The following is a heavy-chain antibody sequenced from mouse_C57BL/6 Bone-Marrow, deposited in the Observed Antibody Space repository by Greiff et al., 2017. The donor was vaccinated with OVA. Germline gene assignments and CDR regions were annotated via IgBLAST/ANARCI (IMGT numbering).Heavy chain of an antibody. Sequence: VKIQKTGAKLVKTGESVKISCKASGYAFSSYWMNWVKQRPGKGLEWIGQIYPGDGDTNYNGKFKGKATLTADKSSSTAYMQVRCLTSEDSAVYFCARFITTVGFDYWGQGTTLTVSS. D-gene: IGHD1-1*01. CDR3: ARFITTVGFDY. V-gene: IGHV1-80*01. CDR1: GYAFSSYW. CDR2: IYPGDGDT. J-gene: IGHJ2*01.